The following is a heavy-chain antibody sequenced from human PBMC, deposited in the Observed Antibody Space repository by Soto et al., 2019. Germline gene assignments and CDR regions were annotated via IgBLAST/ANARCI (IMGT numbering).Heavy chain of an antibody. D-gene: IGHD1-26*01. V-gene: IGHV3-13*01. CDR2: IGTAGDT. Sequence: GGSLRLSCAASGFTFSSYDMHWVRQATGKGLEWVSAIGTAGDTYYPGSVKGRFTISRENAKNSLYLQMNSLRAGDTAVYYCARVFSVDSSMVGSYYGMDVWGQGTTVTVSS. CDR3: ARVFSVDSSMVGSYYGMDV. CDR1: GFTFSSYD. J-gene: IGHJ6*02.